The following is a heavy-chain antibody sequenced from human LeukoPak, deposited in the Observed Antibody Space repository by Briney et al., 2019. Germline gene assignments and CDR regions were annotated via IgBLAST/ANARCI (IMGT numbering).Heavy chain of an antibody. CDR2: ISYSGNT. J-gene: IGHJ4*02. CDR3: ATLGDYGGKPMDFDY. V-gene: IGHV3-23*01. D-gene: IGHD4-23*01. Sequence: GGSLRLSCATSGFTFSSYAMSWVRQAPGKGLEWVSTISYSGNTFYADSVKGRFTISRDNSKNTLFLQMNSLRAEDTAIYYCATLGDYGGKPMDFDYWGQGALVTVSS. CDR1: GFTFSSYA.